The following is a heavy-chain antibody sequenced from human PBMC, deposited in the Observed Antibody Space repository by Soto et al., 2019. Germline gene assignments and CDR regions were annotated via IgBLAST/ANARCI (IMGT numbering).Heavy chain of an antibody. CDR3: AKDSYYYYYMDV. J-gene: IGHJ6*03. Sequence: GGFLRLSCAACGFTFDDYAMHWVRQAPGKGLEWVSGISWNSGSIGYADSVKGRFTISRDNAKNSLYLQMNSLRAEVTALYYCAKDSYYYYYMDVWGKGTTVTVSS. CDR1: GFTFDDYA. CDR2: ISWNSGSI. V-gene: IGHV3-9*01.